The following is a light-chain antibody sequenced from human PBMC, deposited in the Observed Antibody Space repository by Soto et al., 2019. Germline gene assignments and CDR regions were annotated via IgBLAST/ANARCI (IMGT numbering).Light chain of an antibody. CDR3: QQRSNWPLT. Sequence: EIVLTQSPATLSLSPGERAALSCRASQSVNRYLAWYQQKPGQAPRLLIYDTSFKATGIPARFSGSGSGTGFSLTISSLEPEDFAIYYCQQRSNWPLTFGGGTKVDIK. CDR1: QSVNRY. V-gene: IGKV3-11*01. CDR2: DTS. J-gene: IGKJ4*01.